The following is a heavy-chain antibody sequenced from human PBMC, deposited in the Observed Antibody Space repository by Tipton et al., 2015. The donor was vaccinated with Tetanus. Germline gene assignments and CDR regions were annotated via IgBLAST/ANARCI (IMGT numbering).Heavy chain of an antibody. CDR1: GGSISSYY. D-gene: IGHD2-8*01. Sequence: TLSLTCTVSGGSISSYYWSWIRQPAGKGLEWIGRIYTSGSTNYDPSLKSRVTMSVDTSKNQFSLKLSSVTAADTAVYYCVANDGGLEHGQHWGQGTLVTVSS. J-gene: IGHJ1*01. CDR2: IYTSGST. V-gene: IGHV4-4*07. CDR3: VANDGGLEHGQH.